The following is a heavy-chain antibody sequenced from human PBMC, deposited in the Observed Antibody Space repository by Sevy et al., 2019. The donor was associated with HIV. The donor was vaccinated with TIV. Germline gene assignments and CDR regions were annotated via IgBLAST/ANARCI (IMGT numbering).Heavy chain of an antibody. CDR2: IKQDGSEK. V-gene: IGHV3-7*03. CDR1: GFTISRYW. CDR3: ARGRRKIAAAGSYYFDY. Sequence: GGSLRLSCAASGFTISRYWMSWVRQAPGKGLEWVANIKQDGSEKYYVDSVKGRFTISRDNAKNSLYLQMNSLRAEDTAVYYCARGRRKIAAAGSYYFDYWGQGTLVTVSS. D-gene: IGHD6-13*01. J-gene: IGHJ4*02.